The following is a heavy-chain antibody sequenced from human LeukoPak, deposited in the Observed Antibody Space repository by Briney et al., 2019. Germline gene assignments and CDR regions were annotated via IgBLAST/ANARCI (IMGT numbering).Heavy chain of an antibody. Sequence: SQTLSLTYTVSGGSISSGSYYWSWIRQPAGKGLEWIGRIYTSGSTNYNPSLKSRVTISVDTSKNQFSLKLSSVTAADTAVYYCARGVGYCSSTSCYHYYGMDVWGQGTTVTVSS. CDR2: IYTSGST. CDR1: GGSISSGSYY. V-gene: IGHV4-61*02. CDR3: ARGVGYCSSTSCYHYYGMDV. J-gene: IGHJ6*02. D-gene: IGHD2-2*03.